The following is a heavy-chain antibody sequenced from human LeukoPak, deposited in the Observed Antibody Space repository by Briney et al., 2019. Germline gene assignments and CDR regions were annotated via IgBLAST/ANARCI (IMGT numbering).Heavy chain of an antibody. D-gene: IGHD2-2*02. V-gene: IGHV4-30-4*02. CDR1: GGSISSGDYY. CDR2: IYYSGST. Sequence: SETLSLTCTVSGGSISSGDYYWSWIRQPPGKGLEWIGYIYYSGSTYYNPSLKSRVTISVDTSKNQFSLKLSSVTAADTAVYYCARTLLYNGLRWFDPWGQGTLVTVSS. CDR3: ARTLLYNGLRWFDP. J-gene: IGHJ5*02.